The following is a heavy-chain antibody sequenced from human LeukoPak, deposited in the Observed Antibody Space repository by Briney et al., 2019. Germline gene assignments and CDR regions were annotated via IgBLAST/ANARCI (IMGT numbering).Heavy chain of an antibody. CDR1: GASINSYY. J-gene: IGHJ2*01. D-gene: IGHD3-10*01. CDR3: ARAFTMVRGPSRTIWYFDL. V-gene: IGHV4-34*01. Sequence: NPSETLSLTCTVSGASINSYYCSWMRQPPGKGLEWIGEINHSGSTNYNPSLKSRVTISVDTSKNQFSLRLSSVTAADTAVYYCARAFTMVRGPSRTIWYFDLWGRGTLVTVSS. CDR2: INHSGST.